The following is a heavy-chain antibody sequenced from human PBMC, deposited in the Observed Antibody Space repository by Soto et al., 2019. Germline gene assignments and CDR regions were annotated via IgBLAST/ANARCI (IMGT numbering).Heavy chain of an antibody. CDR2: AYYRSEWYN. CDR1: GDSVSSNSAA. CDR3: ARGAVVVVGATYYYYYMDV. J-gene: IGHJ6*03. D-gene: IGHD2-15*01. Sequence: SETLSLTCAISGDSVSSNSAAWNWIRQSPSRGLEWLGRAYYRSEWYNDYAVSVKSRITINPDTSKNQFSLQLNSVTPEDTAVYYCARGAVVVVGATYYYYYMDVWGKGTTVTVSS. V-gene: IGHV6-1*01.